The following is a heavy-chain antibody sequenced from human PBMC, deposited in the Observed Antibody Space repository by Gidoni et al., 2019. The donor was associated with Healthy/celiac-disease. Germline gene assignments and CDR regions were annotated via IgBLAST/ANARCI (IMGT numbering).Heavy chain of an antibody. D-gene: IGHD5-12*01. CDR2: IYYSGST. CDR3: AVARYSGYDTSPGRNWFDP. V-gene: IGHV4-59*01. CDR1: GGSISSYY. J-gene: IGHJ5*02. Sequence: QVQLQESGPGLVKPSATLSLTCSVSGGSISSYYWSWIRQPPGKGLEWIGYIYYSGSTNYNPSLKSRVTISVDTSTNQFSLKLSSVTAADTAVYYCAVARYSGYDTSPGRNWFDPWGQGTLVTVSS.